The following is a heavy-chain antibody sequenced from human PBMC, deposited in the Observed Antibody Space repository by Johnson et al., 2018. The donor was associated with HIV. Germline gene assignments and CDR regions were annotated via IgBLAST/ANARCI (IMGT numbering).Heavy chain of an antibody. J-gene: IGHJ3*02. D-gene: IGHD6-19*01. CDR2: ISGGGDNP. Sequence: VQLVESGGGVVRPGGSLRLSCAASGFTFSNYAMTWVRQAPGKGLEWVSSISGGGDNPYYADSVKGRLTISRDNSRNTLYLQINSLRAEDTAIYYCARPMSVADLFDPFDIWGQGTMVTVSS. CDR1: GFTFSNYA. CDR3: ARPMSVADLFDPFDI. V-gene: IGHV3-23*04.